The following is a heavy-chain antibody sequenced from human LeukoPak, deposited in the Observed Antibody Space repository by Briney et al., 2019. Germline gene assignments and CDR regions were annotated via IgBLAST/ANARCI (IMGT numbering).Heavy chain of an antibody. Sequence: GASVKVSCKASGGTFSSYTISWVRQAPGQGLEWMGRIIPILGIANYAQKFQGRVTITADKSTSTAYMELSSLRSGDTAVYYCALPYYGSGSLNWFDPWGQGTLVTVSS. CDR2: IIPILGIA. J-gene: IGHJ5*02. CDR3: ALPYYGSGSLNWFDP. CDR1: GGTFSSYT. V-gene: IGHV1-69*02. D-gene: IGHD3-10*01.